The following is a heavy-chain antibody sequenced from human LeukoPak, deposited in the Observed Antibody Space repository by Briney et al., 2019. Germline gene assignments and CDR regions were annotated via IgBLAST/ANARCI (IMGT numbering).Heavy chain of an antibody. D-gene: IGHD5-24*01. J-gene: IGHJ4*02. CDR1: GASISSCGYY. V-gene: IGHV4-30-4*01. CDR3: ARDGYNSGYFDY. Sequence: SETLSLTCTVSGASISSCGYYWNWIRQPPGKGLEWIGYIYYSRSTSYSPPLKSRLTISVDTSKNQFSLKLSSVTAADTAVYYCARDGYNSGYFDYWGQGTLVTVSS. CDR2: IYYSRST.